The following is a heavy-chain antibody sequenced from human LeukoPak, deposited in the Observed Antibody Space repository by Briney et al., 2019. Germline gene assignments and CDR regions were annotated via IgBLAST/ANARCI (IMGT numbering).Heavy chain of an antibody. CDR2: ISSSGRTI. V-gene: IGHV3-48*03. D-gene: IGHD5-24*01. J-gene: IGHJ4*02. Sequence: GGSLRLSCAASGFSFSSYEMNWVRQAPGKGLEWVSYISSSGRTICYADSVKGRFTFSRDNAKNSLYLQMNSLRAEDTAVYYCARDGYNSHLDYWGQGTLVTVSS. CDR1: GFSFSSYE. CDR3: ARDGYNSHLDY.